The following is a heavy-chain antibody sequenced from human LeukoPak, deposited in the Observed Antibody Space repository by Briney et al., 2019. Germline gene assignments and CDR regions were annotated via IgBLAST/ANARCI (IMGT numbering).Heavy chain of an antibody. D-gene: IGHD3-16*01. CDR1: GFSLSTSGVG. Sequence: SGPTLVKPTQTLTLTCTFSGFSLSTSGVGVGWIRQPPGKALEWLALIYWNDDKRYSPSLKSRLTITKDTSKNQVVLTMTNMDPVDTATYYCAHSPGGPRAALYYFDYWGQGTLVTVSS. CDR2: IYWNDDK. CDR3: AHSPGGPRAALYYFDY. J-gene: IGHJ4*02. V-gene: IGHV2-5*01.